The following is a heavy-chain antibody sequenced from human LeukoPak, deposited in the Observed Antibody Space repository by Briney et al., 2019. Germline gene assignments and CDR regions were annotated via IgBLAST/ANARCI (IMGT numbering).Heavy chain of an antibody. Sequence: GGSLRLSCAASGFTFSSHWMHWVRQAPGKGLVWVSRINSDGRNINYADSVKGRFTISRDNAKNTLYLQMNSLRVEDTAVYYCTRGPPDGSGNYYPGDFWGQGTLVTVSS. CDR1: GFTFSSHW. CDR2: INSDGRNI. V-gene: IGHV3-74*01. D-gene: IGHD3-10*01. CDR3: TRGPPDGSGNYYPGDF. J-gene: IGHJ4*02.